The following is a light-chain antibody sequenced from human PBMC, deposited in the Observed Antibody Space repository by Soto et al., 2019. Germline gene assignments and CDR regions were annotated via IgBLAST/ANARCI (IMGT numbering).Light chain of an antibody. CDR3: KQYNDWWT. CDR2: GAS. CDR1: QSVSSN. Sequence: VMTQSPATLSVSAGERATLSCRASQSVSSNLAWYQQKPGQAPRLLIYGASTRATGIQARFSGSGSGTEFTLTIRSLQSEDFAVYFCKQYNDWWTCGQGTKVDIK. J-gene: IGKJ1*01. V-gene: IGKV3D-15*01.